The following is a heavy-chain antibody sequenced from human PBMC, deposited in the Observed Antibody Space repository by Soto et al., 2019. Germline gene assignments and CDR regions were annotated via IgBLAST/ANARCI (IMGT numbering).Heavy chain of an antibody. CDR3: ARGQTFLDY. CDR1: GGSISSGGYS. CDR2: IYHSGST. D-gene: IGHD3-16*01. J-gene: IGHJ4*02. V-gene: IGHV4-30-2*01. Sequence: SETLSLTCAVSGGSISSGGYSWSWIRQPPGKGLEWIGYIYHSGSTYYNPSLKSRVTISVDRSKNQFSLKLSSVTAADTAVYYCARGQTFLDYWGQGTLVTVSS.